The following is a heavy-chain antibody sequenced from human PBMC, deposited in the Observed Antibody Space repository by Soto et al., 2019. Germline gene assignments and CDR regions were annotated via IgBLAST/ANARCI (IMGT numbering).Heavy chain of an antibody. Sequence: GGSLRLSCEASGFTFINYAMHWVRQAPGKGLEWVALISSDGTNKFYTDSVKGRFTISRDNSKNTLYLLVSRLRPEDTATYYCAKDEGDNSNYYYFDFWGQGTRVTVSS. CDR3: AKDEGDNSNYYYFDF. CDR1: GFTFINYA. D-gene: IGHD4-4*01. J-gene: IGHJ4*02. CDR2: ISSDGTNK. V-gene: IGHV3-30*18.